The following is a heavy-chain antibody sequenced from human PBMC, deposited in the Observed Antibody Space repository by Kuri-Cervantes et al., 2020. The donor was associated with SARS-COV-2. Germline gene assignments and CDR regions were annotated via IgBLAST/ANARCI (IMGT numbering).Heavy chain of an antibody. CDR1: GGTFSSYA. V-gene: IGHV1-69*13. D-gene: IGHD3-22*01. J-gene: IGHJ4*02. CDR2: IIPIFGTA. CDR3: ARVPDDSSGYQGELDY. Sequence: SVKVSCKASGGTFSSYAISWVRQAPGQGLEWMGGIIPIFGTANYAQKFQGRVTITADESTSTAYMELSSLRSEDTAVYYCARVPDDSSGYQGELDYWGQGNLVTGSS.